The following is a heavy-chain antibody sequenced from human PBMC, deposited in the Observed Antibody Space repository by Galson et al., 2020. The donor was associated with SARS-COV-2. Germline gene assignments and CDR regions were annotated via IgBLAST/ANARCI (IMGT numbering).Heavy chain of an antibody. Sequence: ASVKVSCKASGYTFTGYYMHWVRQAPGQGLEWMGWINPNSGGTNYAQKFQGWVTMTRDTSISTAYMELSRLRSDDTAVYYCAREYIGYYGSENSLEAYYGMDVWGQGTTVTVSS. CDR3: AREYIGYYGSENSLEAYYGMDV. CDR1: GYTFTGYY. CDR2: INPNSGGT. D-gene: IGHD3-10*01. J-gene: IGHJ6*02. V-gene: IGHV1-2*04.